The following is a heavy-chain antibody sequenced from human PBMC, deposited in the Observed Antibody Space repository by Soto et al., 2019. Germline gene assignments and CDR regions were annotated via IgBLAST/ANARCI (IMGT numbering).Heavy chain of an antibody. CDR1: GDSVSSNRAA. J-gene: IGHJ3*02. Sequence: SQTLSLTCAISGDSVSSNRAAWGWIRQSPSGGLEWLGRTYYRSRWFTDYAESVKSRNSIKPDTYKNQLSLQLNSVTPEDTVVFYWAREDSAAANDALDMWGQGIMVTFSS. D-gene: IGHD3-10*01. CDR3: AREDSAAANDALDM. CDR2: TYYRSRWFT. V-gene: IGHV6-1*01.